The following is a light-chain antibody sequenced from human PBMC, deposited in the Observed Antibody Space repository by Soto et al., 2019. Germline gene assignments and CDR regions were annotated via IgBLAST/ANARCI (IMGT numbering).Light chain of an antibody. CDR2: GAS. Sequence: EIVLTQSPATLSLSPGERATLSCRAGQSVSSNLAWYQQKPGQAPRLLIYGASTRATGIPARFSGSGSGTEFTLTISSLQSEDFAVYYCQQYNNWPPRITFGPGTKVDIK. J-gene: IGKJ3*01. CDR1: QSVSSN. CDR3: QQYNNWPPRIT. V-gene: IGKV3-15*01.